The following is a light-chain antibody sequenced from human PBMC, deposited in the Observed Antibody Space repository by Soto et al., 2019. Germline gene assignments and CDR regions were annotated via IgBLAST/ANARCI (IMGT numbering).Light chain of an antibody. Sequence: QSVLTQPPSVSAAPGQKVTISCSGSSSNIGDNYVSWYQQLPGTNPKLLIYDNNKRPSGIPDRFSGSKSGTSATLGITGLQAGDEADYYCGTWDSILSAYVFGTGTKVTVL. CDR2: DNN. CDR1: SSNIGDNY. CDR3: GTWDSILSAYV. J-gene: IGLJ1*01. V-gene: IGLV1-51*01.